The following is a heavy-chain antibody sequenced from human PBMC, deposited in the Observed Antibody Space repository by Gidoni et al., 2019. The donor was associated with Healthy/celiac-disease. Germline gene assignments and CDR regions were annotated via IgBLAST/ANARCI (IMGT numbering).Heavy chain of an antibody. V-gene: IGHV3-48*01. CDR1: GLTFSSYS. J-gene: IGHJ6*04. Sequence: EVQLVESGGGLVQPGGSMRLSCAASGLTFSSYSMNWVRQAPGKGLEWVSYISSSSSTIYYADSVKGRFTISRDNAKNSLYLQMNSLRAEDTAVYYCASPPTVSYYYYGMDVWGKGTTVTVSS. CDR2: ISSSSSTI. CDR3: ASPPTVSYYYYGMDV. D-gene: IGHD4-4*01.